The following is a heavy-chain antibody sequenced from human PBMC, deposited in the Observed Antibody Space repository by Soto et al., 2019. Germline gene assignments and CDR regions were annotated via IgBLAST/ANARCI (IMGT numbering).Heavy chain of an antibody. CDR3: ARESYYGSGATVVGY. D-gene: IGHD3-10*01. CDR2: IYYSGTT. J-gene: IGHJ4*02. CDR1: GGSISNFY. Sequence: SETLSVTCTVSGGSISNFYWSWSRQPPGKGLEWIGYIYYSGTTSYNPSLNSRVTISVDTSKNQFSLKLNSATAADTAVYYCARESYYGSGATVVGYWGLGTLVTVSS. V-gene: IGHV4-59*01.